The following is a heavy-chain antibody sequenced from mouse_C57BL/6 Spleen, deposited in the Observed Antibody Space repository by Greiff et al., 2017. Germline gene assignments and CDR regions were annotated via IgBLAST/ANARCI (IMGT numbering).Heavy chain of an antibody. CDR3: ARRLATYFDY. CDR1: GYTFTDYN. CDR2: INPNNGGT. V-gene: IGHV1-18*01. Sequence: EVKLVESGPELVKPGASVKIPCKASGYTFTDYNMDWVKQSHGKSLEWIGDINPNNGGTIYNQKFKGKATLTVDKSSSTAYMELRSLTSEDTAVYFCARRLATYFDYWGQGTTLTVSS. D-gene: IGHD1-1*01. J-gene: IGHJ2*01.